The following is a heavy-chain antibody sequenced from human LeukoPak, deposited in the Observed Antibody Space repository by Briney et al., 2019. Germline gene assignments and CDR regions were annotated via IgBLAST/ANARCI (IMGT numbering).Heavy chain of an antibody. CDR1: GFILSDYN. Sequence: GGSLRLSCAASGFILSDYNMNWVRQAPGKGLEWVSFITISGTYITYADSVKGRFTISRDNAKNSLYLQMNSLRAEDTAVYYCTRDQSATARAYDYWGQETLVTVSS. CDR3: TRDQSATARAYDY. D-gene: IGHD1-26*01. CDR2: ITISGTYI. V-gene: IGHV3-21*01. J-gene: IGHJ4*02.